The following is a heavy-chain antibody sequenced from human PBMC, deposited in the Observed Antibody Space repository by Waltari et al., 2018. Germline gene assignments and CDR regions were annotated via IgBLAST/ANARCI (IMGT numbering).Heavy chain of an antibody. CDR2: MQYRGST. CDR3: GRIAFGDEGGYFQY. D-gene: IGHD4-17*01. J-gene: IGHJ1*01. Sequence: QLQLQESGPGLVKPSETLSLTCTVSGGSISTTYNWGRIRQPPGKGLEWMGNMQYRGSTFYNPSLESRVTISLDTWKNQFSLRLSSVGAADTAVYFCGRIAFGDEGGYFQYWGQGTLVTVSS. V-gene: IGHV4-39*01. CDR1: GGSISTTYN.